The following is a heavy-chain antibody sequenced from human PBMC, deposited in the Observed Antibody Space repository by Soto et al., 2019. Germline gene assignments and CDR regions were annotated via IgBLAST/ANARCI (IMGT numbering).Heavy chain of an antibody. V-gene: IGHV3-48*02. CDR1: GFTFGTYS. D-gene: IGHD3-3*01. J-gene: IGHJ6*02. CDR2: ISYDSDTI. CDR3: ARLYYDYV. Sequence: GGSLRLSCAGSGFTFGTYSMNWVRQAAGKGLEWIAYISYDSDTIQYADSVKGRFTISRDNAKNSLYLQMNSLRDEDTAVYYCARLYYDYVWGLVSTVTVSS.